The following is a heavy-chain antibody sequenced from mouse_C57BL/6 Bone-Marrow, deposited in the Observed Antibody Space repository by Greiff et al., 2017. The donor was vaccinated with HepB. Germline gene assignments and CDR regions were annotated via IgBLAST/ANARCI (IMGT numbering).Heavy chain of an antibody. Sequence: QVQLQQSGAELVKPGASVKISCKASGYAFSSYWMTWVKQRPGKGLEWIGQIYPGDGDTNYNGKFKGKATLTADKSSSTAYMQLSSLTSEDSAVYFCAINAMDYWGQGTSVTVSS. J-gene: IGHJ4*01. V-gene: IGHV1-80*01. CDR1: GYAFSSYW. CDR3: AINAMDY. CDR2: IYPGDGDT.